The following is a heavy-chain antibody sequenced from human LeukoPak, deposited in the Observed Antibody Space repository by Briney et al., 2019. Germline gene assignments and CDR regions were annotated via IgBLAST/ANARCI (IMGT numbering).Heavy chain of an antibody. CDR1: SGSISTSNYY. CDR2: IFYSGST. Sequence: SETLSLTCTVSSGSISTSNYYWGWVRQPPGKALEWIGNIFYSGSTYYSPSLKSRVTISLDTSRNQFSLKLNSVTAADTAVYYCARVSGYGDFVDHWGQGSLVTVSS. D-gene: IGHD4-17*01. V-gene: IGHV4-39*07. J-gene: IGHJ4*02. CDR3: ARVSGYGDFVDH.